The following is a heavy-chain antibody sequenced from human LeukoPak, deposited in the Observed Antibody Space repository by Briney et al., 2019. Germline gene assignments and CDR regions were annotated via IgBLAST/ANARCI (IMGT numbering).Heavy chain of an antibody. Sequence: SETLSLTCTASGGSISSGSYYWSWIRQPPGKGLEWIGYIYYSGSTNYNPSLKSRVTISVDTSKNQFSLKLSSVTAADTAVYYCARGGSGYSYGIDYWGQGTLVTVSS. CDR3: ARGGSGYSYGIDY. CDR2: IYYSGST. V-gene: IGHV4-61*01. D-gene: IGHD5-18*01. CDR1: GGSISSGSYY. J-gene: IGHJ4*02.